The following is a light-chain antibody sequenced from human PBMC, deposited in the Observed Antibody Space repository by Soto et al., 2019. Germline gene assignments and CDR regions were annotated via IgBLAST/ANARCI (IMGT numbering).Light chain of an antibody. J-gene: IGLJ1*01. V-gene: IGLV2-18*02. CDR1: SSDVGSYNR. Sequence: QSVLTQPASVSGCDGQSVRIFCTGTSSDVGSYNRVSWYQQSPGTAPILMIYEVSNRPSGVTDQFSRSKFGNMASLTFSGLQAEDEADYYCNSYTTSSTYVFGTGTKVTV. CDR3: NSYTTSSTYV. CDR2: EVS.